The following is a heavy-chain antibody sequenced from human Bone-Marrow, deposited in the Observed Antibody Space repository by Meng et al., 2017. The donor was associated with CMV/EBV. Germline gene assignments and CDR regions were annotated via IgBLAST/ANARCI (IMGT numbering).Heavy chain of an antibody. CDR1: GYTFTSYG. CDR3: ARDVGSGYYGVFNWFGP. D-gene: IGHD3-22*01. Sequence: ASVKVSCKASGYTFTSYGISWVRQAPGQGLEWMGWISAYNGNTNYAQKLQGRVTMTTDTSTSTAYMELRSLRSDDTAVYYCARDVGSGYYGVFNWFGPWGQGPLVTVYS. CDR2: ISAYNGNT. J-gene: IGHJ5*02. V-gene: IGHV1-18*01.